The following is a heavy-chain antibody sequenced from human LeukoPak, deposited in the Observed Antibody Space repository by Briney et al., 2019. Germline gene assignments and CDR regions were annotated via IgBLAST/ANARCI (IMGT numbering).Heavy chain of an antibody. J-gene: IGHJ4*02. CDR3: ARTQSSGYWFDF. CDR1: GFTFDDYA. D-gene: IGHD3-22*01. CDR2: ISYSSYHI. V-gene: IGHV3-21*01. Sequence: PGGSLRLSCVASGFTFDDYAMHWVRQAPGKGLEWVSSISYSSYHIYYADSVKGRFTISRDNAKNSLYLEMNSLRAEDTAVYYCARTQSSGYWFDFWGQGTLVTVSS.